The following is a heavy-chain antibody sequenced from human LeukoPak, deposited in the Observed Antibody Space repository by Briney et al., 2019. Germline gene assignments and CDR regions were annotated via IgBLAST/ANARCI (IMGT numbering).Heavy chain of an antibody. V-gene: IGHV4-4*07. CDR3: ARDFVETGVVGFDM. Sequence: KSSETLSLTCTVSGDSIGTYFWNWIRQSAGEGLEWIGHVYDGGRTNYNPSLKGRVTISVDTSRNLFSLRLSSVPAADTAVYYCARDFVETGVVGFDMWGQGTMVTVSS. J-gene: IGHJ3*02. D-gene: IGHD2-8*02. CDR2: VYDGGRT. CDR1: GDSIGTYF.